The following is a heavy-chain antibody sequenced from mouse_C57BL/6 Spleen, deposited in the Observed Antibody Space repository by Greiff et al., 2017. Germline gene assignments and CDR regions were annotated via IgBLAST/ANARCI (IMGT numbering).Heavy chain of an antibody. Sequence: VKLVESGAELVKPGASVKISCKASGYAFSSYWMNWVKQRPGKGLEGIGQIYPGDGDTHYNGKFKGKATLTADKSYGTAYMQLSSLTSEDSAVYFCASSSLYSYGSSHFDYWGQGTTLTVSS. V-gene: IGHV1-80*01. CDR2: IYPGDGDT. D-gene: IGHD1-1*01. CDR1: GYAFSSYW. J-gene: IGHJ2*01. CDR3: ASSSLYSYGSSHFDY.